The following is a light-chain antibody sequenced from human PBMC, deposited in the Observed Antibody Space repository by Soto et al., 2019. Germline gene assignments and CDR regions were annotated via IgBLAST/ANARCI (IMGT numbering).Light chain of an antibody. Sequence: QSALTQPASVSGSPEQSITISCTGTSSDVGSYNLVSWYQQHPGKAPKLMIYEGSKRPSGVSNRFSGSKSGNTASLTISGLQAEDEADYYCCSYAGSSRVFGGGTKVTVL. J-gene: IGLJ3*02. V-gene: IGLV2-23*01. CDR1: SSDVGSYNL. CDR2: EGS. CDR3: CSYAGSSRV.